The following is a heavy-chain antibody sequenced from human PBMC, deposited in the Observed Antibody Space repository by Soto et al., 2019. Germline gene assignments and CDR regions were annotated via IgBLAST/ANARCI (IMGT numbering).Heavy chain of an antibody. D-gene: IGHD2-2*01. J-gene: IGHJ4*02. Sequence: GGSLRLSCATSGLNFNGYTMSWVRQAPGQGLEWVSGIAETGSSTYYADSVKGRFTISRDNSENTLYLQMNNLRVEETAMYYCARSPPRYCSRTTCPFDYWGQGTLVTVSS. CDR3: ARSPPRYCSRTTCPFDY. CDR2: IAETGSST. V-gene: IGHV3-23*01. CDR1: GLNFNGYT.